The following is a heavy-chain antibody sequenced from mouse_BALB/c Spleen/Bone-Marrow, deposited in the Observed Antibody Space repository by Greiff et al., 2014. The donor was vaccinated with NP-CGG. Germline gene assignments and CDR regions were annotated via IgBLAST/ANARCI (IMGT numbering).Heavy chain of an antibody. CDR1: GFNIKDTY. CDR3: ARNTQFAY. Sequence: EVQLQQSGAELVKPGASVKLSCTASGFNIKDTYMHWVKQRPEQDLEWIGRIDPANGNTKYDPKFQGKATITADTSSNTAYLQLSSLTSEDTAVYYCARNTQFAYWGQGTLVTVSA. D-gene: IGHD5-1-1*01. V-gene: IGHV14-3*02. J-gene: IGHJ3*01. CDR2: IDPANGNT.